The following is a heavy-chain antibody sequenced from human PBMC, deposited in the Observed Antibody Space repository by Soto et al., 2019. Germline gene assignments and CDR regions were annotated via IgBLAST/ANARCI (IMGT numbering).Heavy chain of an antibody. J-gene: IGHJ4*02. CDR3: ARRLGGDSSGTFDY. CDR1: GGSISSYY. Sequence: PSETLSLTCTVSGGSISSYYWSWSRQPPGKGLEWIAYIYYSGSTNYNPSLKSRVTMSVDTSKNQFSLKLSSVTAADTAVYYCARRLGGDSSGTFDYWGQGTLVTVS. V-gene: IGHV4-59*08. CDR2: IYYSGST. D-gene: IGHD3-22*01.